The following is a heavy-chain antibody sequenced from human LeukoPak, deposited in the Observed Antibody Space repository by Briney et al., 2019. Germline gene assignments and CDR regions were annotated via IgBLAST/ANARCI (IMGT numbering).Heavy chain of an antibody. Sequence: GGSLRLSCAASGFTFSSYSMNWVRQAPGKGLEWVSSISSSSSYIYYADSVQGRFTISRDNAKNSLYLQMNSLRAEDTAVYYCARASTRYFSFDYWGQGTLVTVSS. J-gene: IGHJ4*02. CDR1: GFTFSSYS. D-gene: IGHD3-9*01. CDR2: ISSSSSYI. CDR3: ARASTRYFSFDY. V-gene: IGHV3-21*01.